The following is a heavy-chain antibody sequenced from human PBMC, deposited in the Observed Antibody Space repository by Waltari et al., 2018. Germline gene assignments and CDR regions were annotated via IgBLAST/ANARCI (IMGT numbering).Heavy chain of an antibody. CDR3: ARVIVGATSDAFDI. J-gene: IGHJ3*02. D-gene: IGHD1-26*01. Sequence: QVQLVQSGAEVKKHGASVKVSCKASGYTFTSYGISWVRQTPGQGLEWMGWISAYKGNTNYVQNLQGRVTMTTDTSTSTTSMELRSMISDDTAVYYCARVIVGATSDAFDIWGQGTMVTVSS. CDR1: GYTFTSYG. CDR2: ISAYKGNT. V-gene: IGHV1-18*01.